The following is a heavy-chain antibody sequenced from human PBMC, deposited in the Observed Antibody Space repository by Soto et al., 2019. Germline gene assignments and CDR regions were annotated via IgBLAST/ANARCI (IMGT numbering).Heavy chain of an antibody. Sequence: EVQLLESGGGLVQPGGSLRLSCAASGFTFSSYAMSWVRQAPGKGLEWVSAISGSGGSTYYADSVKGRFTISRDNSRNRLYLQMNSLRAEDTAVYSCARRSYCSSTSCFYYFDYWGQGTLVTVSS. J-gene: IGHJ4*02. CDR2: ISGSGGST. CDR3: ARRSYCSSTSCFYYFDY. V-gene: IGHV3-23*01. D-gene: IGHD2-2*01. CDR1: GFTFSSYA.